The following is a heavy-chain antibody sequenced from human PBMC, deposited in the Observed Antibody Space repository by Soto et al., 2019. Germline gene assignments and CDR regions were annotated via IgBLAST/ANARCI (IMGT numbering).Heavy chain of an antibody. CDR1: GASISSGY. CDR2: IYYDGRT. D-gene: IGHD3-22*01. Sequence: QVQLQESGPGLVKPSQTLSLTCAVSGASISSGYWSWIRQSPEKGLEWIGYIYYDGRTHYNPSVRSRVTISVDSSQNQFSLILTSVTAADTAVYYCARSGVDDSTSYCWFNFDHWGQGSLVTVSS. J-gene: IGHJ4*02. CDR3: ARSGVDDSTSYCWFNFDH. V-gene: IGHV4-30-4*01.